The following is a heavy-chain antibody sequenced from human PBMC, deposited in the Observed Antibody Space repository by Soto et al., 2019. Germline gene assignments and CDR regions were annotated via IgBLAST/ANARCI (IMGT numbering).Heavy chain of an antibody. V-gene: IGHV3-74*01. Sequence: GGSLRVSCAASGFTCSSYWMHWVRQAPGKGLVWLPRINSDGSSIVYADSVKGRFTISRDNAKNTLYLQMNSLRAEDTAVYYCAREAPGFDPWGQGTLVTVSS. CDR3: AREAPGFDP. CDR2: INSDGSSI. J-gene: IGHJ5*02. CDR1: GFTCSSYW.